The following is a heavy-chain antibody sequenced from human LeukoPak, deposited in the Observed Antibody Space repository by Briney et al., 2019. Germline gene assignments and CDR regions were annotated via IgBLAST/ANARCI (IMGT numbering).Heavy chain of an antibody. V-gene: IGHV1-69*05. CDR1: GGTFSSYA. CDR2: IIPIFGTA. Sequence: SVKVSCKASGGTFSSYAISWVRQAPGQGLEWMGGIIPIFGTANYAQKFQGRVTITTDESTSTAYMELSSLRSEDTAVYYCARDHSSYNYFDYWGQGTLVTVSS. CDR3: ARDHSSYNYFDY. D-gene: IGHD6-6*01. J-gene: IGHJ4*02.